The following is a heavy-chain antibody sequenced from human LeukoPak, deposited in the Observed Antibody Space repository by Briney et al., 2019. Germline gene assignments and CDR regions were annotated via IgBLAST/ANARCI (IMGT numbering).Heavy chain of an antibody. CDR2: VKSKASGETT. CDR3: TLIKGWGSGSYYLDY. D-gene: IGHD3-10*01. Sequence: PGGSLRLSCAASGFSISNDWMSWVRQAPGKGLEWIGRVKSKASGETTDYAALVKGRFTISRDDAKNTLYLQMNSLKTEDTAVYYCTLIKGWGSGSYYLDYWGQGTLVTVSS. CDR1: GFSISNDW. J-gene: IGHJ4*02. V-gene: IGHV3-15*01.